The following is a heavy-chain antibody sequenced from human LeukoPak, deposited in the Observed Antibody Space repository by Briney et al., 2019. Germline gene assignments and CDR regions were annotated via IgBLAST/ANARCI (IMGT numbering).Heavy chain of an antibody. Sequence: GGSLRLSCAASGFTFSSYWMHWVRQAPGQGLVWVSRINSDGSSTSYADSVKGRFTISRDNAKNTLYMQMNSLRDEDTTVYYCARVRVGTTTFDYWGQGTLVTVSS. CDR3: ARVRVGTTTFDY. V-gene: IGHV3-74*01. CDR2: INSDGSST. J-gene: IGHJ4*02. CDR1: GFTFSSYW. D-gene: IGHD1-26*01.